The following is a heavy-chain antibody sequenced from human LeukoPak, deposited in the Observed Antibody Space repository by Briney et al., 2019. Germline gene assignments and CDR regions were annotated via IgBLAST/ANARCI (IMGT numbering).Heavy chain of an antibody. D-gene: IGHD6-19*01. CDR1: GYTFTSYA. V-gene: IGHV7-4-1*02. J-gene: IGHJ3*02. Sequence: GASVKVSFKASGYTFTSYAMNWVRQAPGQGLEWMGWINTNTGNPTYTQGFTGRFVFSLDTSVSTAYLQISSLKAEDTAVYYCATHSSGWYSDAFDIWGQGTMVTVSS. CDR2: INTNTGNP. CDR3: ATHSSGWYSDAFDI.